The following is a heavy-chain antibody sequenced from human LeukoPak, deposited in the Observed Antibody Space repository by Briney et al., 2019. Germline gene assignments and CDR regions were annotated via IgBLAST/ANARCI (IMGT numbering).Heavy chain of an antibody. V-gene: IGHV3-53*04. CDR2: IYSGGST. Sequence: GGSLRLSCAASGFTVSSNYMSWVRQAPGKGLAWVSVIYSGGSTYYADSVKGRFTISRHNSKNTMYLQMNSLRAEDTAVYYCARGYYHQYYFDYWGQGTLVTVSS. D-gene: IGHD3-22*01. CDR3: ARGYYHQYYFDY. J-gene: IGHJ4*02. CDR1: GFTVSSNY.